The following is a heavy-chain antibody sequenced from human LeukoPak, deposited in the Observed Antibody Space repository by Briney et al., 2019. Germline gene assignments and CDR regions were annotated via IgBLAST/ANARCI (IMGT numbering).Heavy chain of an antibody. J-gene: IGHJ6*03. V-gene: IGHV1-69*13. CDR3: ARDWRSSSWYRDYYYYYMDV. CDR1: GGTFSSYA. D-gene: IGHD6-13*01. CDR2: IIPIFGTA. Sequence: ASVKVSFKASGGTFSSYAISWVRRAPGQGLEWMGGIIPIFGTANYAQKFQGRVTITADESTSTAYVELSSLRSEDTAVYYCARDWRSSSWYRDYYYYYMDVWGKGTTVTVSS.